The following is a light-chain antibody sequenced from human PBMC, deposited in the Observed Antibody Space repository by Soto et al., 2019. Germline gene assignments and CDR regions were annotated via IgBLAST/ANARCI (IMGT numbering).Light chain of an antibody. CDR1: SHNIGSNT. CDR2: SNN. J-gene: IGLJ3*02. CDR3: AAWDDSLNGLWV. Sequence: QSVLTQPPSASGTPGQRVTISCSGSSHNIGSNTVNWYQQLPGTAPKLLIYSNNQRPSGVPDRFSGSKSGTSASLAISGLQSEDEADYYCAAWDDSLNGLWVFGGGTKLTVL. V-gene: IGLV1-44*01.